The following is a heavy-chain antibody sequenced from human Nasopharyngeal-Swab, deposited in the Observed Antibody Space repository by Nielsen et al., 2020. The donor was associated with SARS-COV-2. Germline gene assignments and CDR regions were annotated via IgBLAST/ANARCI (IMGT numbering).Heavy chain of an antibody. Sequence: SETLSLTCTVSGGSISSSSYYWGWIRQPPGKGLAWIWSLYYTGSTYYNPSLKSRVTISVDTSKNQFSLKLSSVTATDTAVYYCARHGGFGKNFDYWGQGTLVTVSS. V-gene: IGHV4-39*01. D-gene: IGHD3-10*01. J-gene: IGHJ4*02. CDR3: ARHGGFGKNFDY. CDR1: GGSISSSSYY. CDR2: LYYTGST.